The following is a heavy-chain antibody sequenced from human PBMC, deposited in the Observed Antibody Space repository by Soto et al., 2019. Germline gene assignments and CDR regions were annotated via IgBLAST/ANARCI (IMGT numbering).Heavy chain of an antibody. Sequence: SETLSLTCTISGGSISVYYWSWVRKPPGHELEWIGYIYASGSPYYNPSLRSRVTISADTSKNQISLKLTSPTAADTAVYYCARGVGSSPPRYWGRGTLVTVSS. D-gene: IGHD1-26*01. CDR1: GGSISVYY. CDR3: ARGVGSSPPRY. CDR2: IYASGSP. V-gene: IGHV4-59*01. J-gene: IGHJ4*02.